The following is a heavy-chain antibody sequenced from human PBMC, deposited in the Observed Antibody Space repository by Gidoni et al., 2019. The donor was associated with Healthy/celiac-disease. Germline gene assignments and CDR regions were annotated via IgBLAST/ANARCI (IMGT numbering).Heavy chain of an antibody. Sequence: KGLEWIGYIYYSGSTNYNPSLKSRVTISVDTSKNQFSLKLSSVTAADTAVYYCARGKASRYYYGMDVWGQGTTVTVSS. CDR2: IYYSGST. V-gene: IGHV4-59*01. CDR3: ARGKASRYYYGMDV. J-gene: IGHJ6*02.